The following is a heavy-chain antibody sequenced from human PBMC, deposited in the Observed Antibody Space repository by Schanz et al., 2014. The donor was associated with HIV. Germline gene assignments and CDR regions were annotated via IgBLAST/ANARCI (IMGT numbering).Heavy chain of an antibody. CDR3: SGGSKPAHLHH. CDR1: GFTFSNYA. Sequence: EVQLLESGGGLVQPGGSLRLSCAASGFTFSNYAMTWVRQAPGKGLEWVSAISGGSTYYADSVKGRFTITRDNSKNTLYLHMNTLRAEGTAVYYCSGGSKPAHLHHWGQGTLVTVSS. D-gene: IGHD2-8*02. V-gene: IGHV3-23*01. J-gene: IGHJ1*01. CDR2: ISGGST.